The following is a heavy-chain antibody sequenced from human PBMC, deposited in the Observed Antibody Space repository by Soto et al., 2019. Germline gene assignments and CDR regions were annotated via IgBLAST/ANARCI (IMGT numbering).Heavy chain of an antibody. CDR2: IYYSGST. Sequence: QVQLQEAGPGLVKPSQTLSLTCTVSGGSISSGGYYWSWIRQHPGKGLEWIGYIYYSGSTYYNPSLKSRVTISVDTSNKQFSLKLSCVTAADTAVYYCARQSRRKVVMVYATGWFDPWGQGTLVTVSS. V-gene: IGHV4-31*03. J-gene: IGHJ5*02. CDR1: GGSISSGGYY. D-gene: IGHD2-8*01. CDR3: ARQSRRKVVMVYATGWFDP.